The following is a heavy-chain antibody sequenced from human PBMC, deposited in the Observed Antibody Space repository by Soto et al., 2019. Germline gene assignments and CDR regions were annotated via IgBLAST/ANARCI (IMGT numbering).Heavy chain of an antibody. D-gene: IGHD2-15*01. Sequence: QIQLVQSGAEVKKPGASVKVSCKASGYTFTSYAMHWVRQAPGQRPEWMGWINAGHGNAKNSQKLQGRVTITRDTSASTAYMVLKSLTSEDTPVYYCSVLPGVCYWGQGTLVTVSS. CDR2: INAGHGNA. V-gene: IGHV1-3*01. J-gene: IGHJ4*02. CDR1: GYTFTSYA. CDR3: SVLPGVCY.